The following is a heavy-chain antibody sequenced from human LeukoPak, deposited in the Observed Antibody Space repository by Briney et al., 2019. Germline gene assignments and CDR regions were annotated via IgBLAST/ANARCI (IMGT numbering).Heavy chain of an antibody. J-gene: IGHJ4*02. CDR3: AREVYDSSGYYSPSALKYFDY. CDR2: IHSSGNT. D-gene: IGHD3-22*01. Sequence: PSATLSLTCTVSGYSISSGYYWGWIRQPPGKRLEWVGSIHSSGNTYYNPTLKSRVTISVDTSKNQFSLNLTSVTAADAAVYYCAREVYDSSGYYSPSALKYFDYWGQGTLVTVSS. V-gene: IGHV4-38-2*02. CDR1: GYSISSGYY.